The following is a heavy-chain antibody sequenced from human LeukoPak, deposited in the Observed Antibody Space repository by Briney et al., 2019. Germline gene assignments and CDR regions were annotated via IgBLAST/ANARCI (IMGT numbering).Heavy chain of an antibody. J-gene: IGHJ4*02. D-gene: IGHD3-22*01. V-gene: IGHV5-51*01. Sequence: GESLKISCKGSGYSFNYHWIAWVRQMPGEGLEWMAIIHPGDSDTRYSPSFQGQVTISADTSISTAYLQWSTLKASATAMYYCARLGYYDSSGPDWGQGTLLTVSS. CDR2: IHPGDSDT. CDR3: ARLGYYDSSGPD. CDR1: GYSFNYHW.